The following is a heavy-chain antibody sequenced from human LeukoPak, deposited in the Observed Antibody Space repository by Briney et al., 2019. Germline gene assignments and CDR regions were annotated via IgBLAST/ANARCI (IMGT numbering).Heavy chain of an antibody. D-gene: IGHD3-22*01. V-gene: IGHV3-30*18. CDR3: AKETSDSSGYYSDYYYYGMDV. CDR2: ISYDGSNK. Sequence: PGGSLRLSCAASGFTFSSYGMHWVRQAPGKGLEWVAVISYDGSNKYYADSVKGRFTISRDNSKNTLYLQMNSLRAEDTAVYYCAKETSDSSGYYSDYYYYGMDVWGQGTTVTVSS. J-gene: IGHJ6*02. CDR1: GFTFSSYG.